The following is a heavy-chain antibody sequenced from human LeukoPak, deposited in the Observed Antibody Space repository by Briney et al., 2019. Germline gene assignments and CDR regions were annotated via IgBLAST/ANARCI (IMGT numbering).Heavy chain of an antibody. D-gene: IGHD3-22*01. J-gene: IGHJ4*02. CDR1: GGSISSSSYY. CDR3: ARQGVYYYDSSGYYAIGY. V-gene: IGHV4-39*01. Sequence: PSETLSLTCTVSGGSISSSSYYWGWIRQPPGKGLEWIGSIYYSGSTYYNPSLKSRVTISVDTSKNQFSLKLSSVTAADTAVYYCARQGVYYYDSSGYYAIGYWGQGTLVTVSS. CDR2: IYYSGST.